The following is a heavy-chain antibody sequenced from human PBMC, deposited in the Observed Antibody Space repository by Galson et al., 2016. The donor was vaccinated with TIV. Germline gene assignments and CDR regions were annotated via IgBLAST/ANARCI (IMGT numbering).Heavy chain of an antibody. CDR3: ARGLRGSSPDANNWFDP. Sequence: TLSLTCSVSGGSIISSYYWGWIRQPPGKGLEWIGSIYYSEIIYYNPSLKSRVITSVDTSKNQFSLMVSSVTAADTAVYYCARGLRGSSPDANNWFDPWGQGTLVTVSS. D-gene: IGHD3-16*01. CDR1: GGSIISSYY. CDR2: IYYSEII. J-gene: IGHJ5*02. V-gene: IGHV4-30-4*08.